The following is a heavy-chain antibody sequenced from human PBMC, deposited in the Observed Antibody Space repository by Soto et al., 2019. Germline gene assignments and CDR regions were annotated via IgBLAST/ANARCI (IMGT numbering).Heavy chain of an antibody. J-gene: IGHJ4*02. V-gene: IGHV1-58*02. CDR3: ARTLYGDNVDY. D-gene: IGHD4-17*01. CDR2: IVVGSGNT. Sequence: RASVKVSCKASGFTFSHSAMQWVRQARGQSLEWIGWIVVGSGNTNYAQKFQERVTISWDMSTNTAYMELSSLRSEDTAVYYCARTLYGDNVDYWGQGTLVTVSS. CDR1: GFTFSHSA.